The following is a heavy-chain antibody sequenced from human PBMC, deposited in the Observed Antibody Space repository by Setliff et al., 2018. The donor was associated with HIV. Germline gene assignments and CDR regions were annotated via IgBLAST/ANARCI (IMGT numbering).Heavy chain of an antibody. CDR3: ARETYYGSGSYLPTEYYYYYMDV. Sequence: ASVKVSCKASGYSFTSYGITWVRQAPGQGLEWMGWISAYNGNTNYAQKFQDRVIMVTDTSTSTAYMELRSLRSDDTAVYYCARETYYGSGSYLPTEYYYYYMDVWGKGTTVTVSS. D-gene: IGHD3-10*01. V-gene: IGHV1-18*01. CDR2: ISAYNGNT. J-gene: IGHJ6*03. CDR1: GYSFTSYG.